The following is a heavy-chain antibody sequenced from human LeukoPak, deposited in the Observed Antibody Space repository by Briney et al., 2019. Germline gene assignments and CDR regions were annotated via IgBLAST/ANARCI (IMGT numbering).Heavy chain of an antibody. CDR1: GGSISTYY. V-gene: IGHV4-59*01. Sequence: SETLSLTCTVSGGSISTYYWNWIRQPPGKGLEWIGSIYYSGSTYYNPSLKSRVTISVDTSKNQFSLKLSSVTAADTAVYYCARSGSTYYDILTGYFYYMDVWGKGTTVTVSS. CDR2: IYYSGST. CDR3: ARSGSTYYDILTGYFYYMDV. J-gene: IGHJ6*03. D-gene: IGHD3-9*01.